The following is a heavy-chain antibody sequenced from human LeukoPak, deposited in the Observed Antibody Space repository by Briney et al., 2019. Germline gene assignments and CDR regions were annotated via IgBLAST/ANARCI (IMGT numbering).Heavy chain of an antibody. J-gene: IGHJ6*02. CDR3: GRHVSSGWDYFNGLDV. V-gene: IGHV4-39*01. Sequence: SETLSLTCKVSGGSIGSSGFYWGWFRQPPGKGLEWIGSIYYPWTTHYNPSLESRVTISVDTSKYQVFLTLRSVTATDTAVYYCGRHVSSGWDYFNGLDVWGRGTAVTVSS. CDR1: GGSIGSSGFY. D-gene: IGHD6-19*01. CDR2: IYYPWTT.